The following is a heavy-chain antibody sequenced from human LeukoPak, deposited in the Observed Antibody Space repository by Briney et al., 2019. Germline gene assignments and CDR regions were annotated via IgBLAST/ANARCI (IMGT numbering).Heavy chain of an antibody. J-gene: IGHJ4*02. CDR2: ISSSGSTI. CDR3: ATSERGYTYGFMGY. CDR1: GFTFSDYY. Sequence: GGSLRLSCAASGFTFSDYYMSWIRQAPGKGLEWVSYISSSGSTIYYADSVKGRFTISRDNAENTLYLQMNSLRGEDTAVYYCATSERGYTYGFMGYWGQGTLVTVSS. D-gene: IGHD5-18*01. V-gene: IGHV3-11*04.